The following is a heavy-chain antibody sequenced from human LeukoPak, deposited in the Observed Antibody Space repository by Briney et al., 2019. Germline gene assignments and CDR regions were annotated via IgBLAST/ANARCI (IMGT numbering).Heavy chain of an antibody. V-gene: IGHV3-20*04. J-gene: IGHJ3*02. D-gene: IGHD3-22*01. CDR3: ARDSYYYDSSADYGDDAFDI. CDR2: IKWYGGST. Sequence: AGGSLRLSCAASGFTIDDYGMSWVRQAPGKGLEWVSGIKWYGGSTGYADSVKGRFSISRDNAKNSLYLQMNSLRAEDTALYYCARDSYYYDSSADYGDDAFDIWGQGTMVTVSS. CDR1: GFTIDDYG.